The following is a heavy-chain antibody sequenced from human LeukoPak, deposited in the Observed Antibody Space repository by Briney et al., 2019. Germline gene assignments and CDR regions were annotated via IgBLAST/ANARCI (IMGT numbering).Heavy chain of an antibody. CDR3: AKGAYDYIERGYFDY. D-gene: IGHD5-12*01. CDR2: IVASSGST. CDR1: GFSLSNSA. J-gene: IGHJ4*02. V-gene: IGHV3-23*01. Sequence: GGSLRLSCAASGFSLSNSAMSWVRPAPGGGLEWVSLIVASSGSTFYADSVKVRFTISRDSSKNTLYLLMNSLRAEDMAVYYCAKGAYDYIERGYFDYWGQGTLVTVSS.